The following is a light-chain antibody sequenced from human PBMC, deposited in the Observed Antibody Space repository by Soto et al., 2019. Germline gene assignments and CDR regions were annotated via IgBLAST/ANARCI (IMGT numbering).Light chain of an antibody. J-gene: IGKJ1*01. CDR3: QQYGSSPWT. Sequence: EIVLTQSPGTLSLSPGERATLSCRASQSVPRSYLAWYQQKPGQAPRLLIYGASSRATGIPDRFSGRKSGTDFTLTISRLEPEDFAVYYCQQYGSSPWTFGQGTKVDI. CDR1: QSVPRSY. V-gene: IGKV3-20*01. CDR2: GAS.